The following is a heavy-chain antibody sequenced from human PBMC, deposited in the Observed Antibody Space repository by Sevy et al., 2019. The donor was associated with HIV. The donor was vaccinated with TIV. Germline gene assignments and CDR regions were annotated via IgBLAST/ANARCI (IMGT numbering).Heavy chain of an antibody. CDR1: GYTFKTYG. Sequence: ASVKVYCKTFGYTFKTYGISWVRQAPGQGLEWMGWISAYSGDTNFAQKFQGRVTMTTDTSTRTAYMELSSLRSDDTAVYFCARDKPQGVVIIPGSMWGGVDYWGQGTVVTVSS. V-gene: IGHV1-18*01. J-gene: IGHJ4*02. CDR2: ISAYSGDT. CDR3: ARDKPQGVVIIPGSMWGGVDY. D-gene: IGHD2-2*01.